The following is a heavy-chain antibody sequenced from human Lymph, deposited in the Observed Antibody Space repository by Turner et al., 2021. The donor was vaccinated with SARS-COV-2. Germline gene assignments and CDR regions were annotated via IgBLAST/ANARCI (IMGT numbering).Heavy chain of an antibody. CDR3: ARGRYSGGGMDV. CDR1: GSTFTSYD. J-gene: IGHJ6*02. CDR2: MNPNSDNT. Sequence: QVQLVQSGAELRKPGASVKVSCKASGSTFTSYDINWVRQAAGQGLEWMEWMNPNSDNTGDAQKFQGRVTMTRNISISTAYMERSTLRSEDKAVYYCARGRYSGGGMDVWGQGTTVTVSS. V-gene: IGHV1-8*01. D-gene: IGHD1-26*01.